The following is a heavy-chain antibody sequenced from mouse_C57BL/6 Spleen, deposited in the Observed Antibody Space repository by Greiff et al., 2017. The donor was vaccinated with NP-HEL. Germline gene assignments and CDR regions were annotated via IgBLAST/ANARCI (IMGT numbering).Heavy chain of an antibody. Sequence: VHVKQSGPELVKPCASVTLSCKASGYSFTDYNMNWVKQSNGKSLAWIGVINTNYGTTSYTQNFKGKATLTVDQSSSTAYMQLNTLTSEDYAVYYCASPLYGSSYYFDDWGKGTTLTVSS. V-gene: IGHV1-39*01. CDR3: ASPLYGSSYYFDD. CDR2: INTNYGTT. J-gene: IGHJ2*01. CDR1: GYSFTDYN. D-gene: IGHD1-1*01.